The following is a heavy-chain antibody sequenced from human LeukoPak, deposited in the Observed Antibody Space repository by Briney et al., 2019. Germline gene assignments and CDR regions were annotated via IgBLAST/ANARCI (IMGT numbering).Heavy chain of an antibody. D-gene: IGHD6-19*01. CDR2: ISAYNGNT. Sequence: GASVKVSCKASGYTFTSYGISWVRQAPGQGLEWMGWISAYNGNTNYAQKLQGRVTMTTDTSTSTAYMELRSLRSDDTAVYYCARDGSLAVADYDDALDIWGQGTMVTVSS. V-gene: IGHV1-18*01. CDR1: GYTFTSYG. J-gene: IGHJ3*02. CDR3: ARDGSLAVADYDDALDI.